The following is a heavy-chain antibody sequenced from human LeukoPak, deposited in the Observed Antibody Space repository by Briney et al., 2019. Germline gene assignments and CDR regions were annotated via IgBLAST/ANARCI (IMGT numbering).Heavy chain of an antibody. CDR1: GFTFTKDW. CDR3: TADFRRGYTYGNHDY. D-gene: IGHD5-18*01. V-gene: IGHV3-15*01. J-gene: IGHJ4*02. CDR2: IKGKTDGGTT. Sequence: PGGSLRLSCAASGFTFTKDWMSWVRQAPGKGLEWVGRIKGKTDGGTTDYAAPVRDRFTISSNDSKNTLYMQMNSLKNEDTAVYYCTADFRRGYTYGNHDYWGQGTLVTVSS.